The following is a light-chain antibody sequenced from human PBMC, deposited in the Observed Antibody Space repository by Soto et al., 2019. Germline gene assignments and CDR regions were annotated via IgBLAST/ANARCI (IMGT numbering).Light chain of an antibody. Sequence: QSVVTQPPSASGTPGQRVTISCSGSSSNIGSYTVNWYQLLPGTAPKLLIYNNNHRPSGVPDRFSGSKSGTSASLAISGLQSEDEADYYCGSWDSSLSADVFGTGTKLTVL. CDR3: GSWDSSLSADV. CDR1: SSNIGSYT. V-gene: IGLV1-44*01. J-gene: IGLJ1*01. CDR2: NNN.